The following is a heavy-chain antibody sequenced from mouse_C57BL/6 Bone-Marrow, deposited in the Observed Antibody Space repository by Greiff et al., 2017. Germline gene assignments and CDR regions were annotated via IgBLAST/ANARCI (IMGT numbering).Heavy chain of an antibody. CDR1: GFTFSDAW. V-gene: IGHV6-6*01. D-gene: IGHD2-2*01. CDR3: TDYGYGRGDY. Sequence: DVQLVESGGGLVQPGGSMKLSCAASGFTFSDAWMDWVRQSPEKGLEWVAEISNKANNHATYYDDSVKGRFTVYRAAFTSSVYLKMNSVIAEDTGIYYCTDYGYGRGDYWGQGTTVTVSS. J-gene: IGHJ4*01. CDR2: ISNKANNHAT.